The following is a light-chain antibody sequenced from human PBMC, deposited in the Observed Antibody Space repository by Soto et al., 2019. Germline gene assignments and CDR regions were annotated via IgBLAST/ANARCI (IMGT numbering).Light chain of an antibody. J-gene: IGLJ3*02. CDR2: RNN. V-gene: IGLV1-47*01. CDR3: AARDDSLSGHWV. Sequence: QAVVTQPPSASGTPGQRVTISCSGSSSNIGSEYVVWYQHLPGTAPKLLIYRNNQRPSGVPDRFAGSKSDTSASLAISGLRSEDEADYYCAARDDSLSGHWVFGGGTKLTVL. CDR1: SSNIGSEY.